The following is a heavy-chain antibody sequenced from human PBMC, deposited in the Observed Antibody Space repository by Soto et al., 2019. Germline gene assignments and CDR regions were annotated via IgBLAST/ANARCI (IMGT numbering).Heavy chain of an antibody. J-gene: IGHJ4*02. CDR3: ARVPIAAAGTVTYYFDY. V-gene: IGHV1-69*13. Sequence: SVKVPCKASGGTFSSYAISWVRQAPGQGLEWMGGIIPIFGTANYAQKFQGRVTITADESTSTAYMELSSLRSEDTAVYYCARVPIAAAGTVTYYFDYGGQGTLVPVSS. D-gene: IGHD6-13*01. CDR2: IIPIFGTA. CDR1: GGTFSSYA.